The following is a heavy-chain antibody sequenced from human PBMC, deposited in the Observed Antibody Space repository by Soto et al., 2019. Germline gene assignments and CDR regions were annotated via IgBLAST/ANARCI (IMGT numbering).Heavy chain of an antibody. J-gene: IGHJ3*02. Sequence: GGSLRLSCAASGFTFISHNMNWVRQAPGKGLEWVSYISGGGDTIYYADSVKGRFTSSRDNANNSLYLQMNNLRAEDSAVYYCARDSWYVWIWGKGTMVIV. CDR1: GFTFISHN. V-gene: IGHV3-48*01. CDR3: ARDSWYVWI. CDR2: ISGGGDTI. D-gene: IGHD6-13*01.